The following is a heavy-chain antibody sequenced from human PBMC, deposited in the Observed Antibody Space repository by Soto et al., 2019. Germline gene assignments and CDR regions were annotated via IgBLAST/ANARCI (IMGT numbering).Heavy chain of an antibody. CDR1: GGSISSGGYS. Sequence: QLQLQESGPGLVKPSQTLSLTCAVSGGSISSGGYSWRWIRQPPGKGLEWIGYIYHSGSTYYNPSLKSRVTISVDRSKNQFSLKLSSVTAADTAVYYCARGQVVAAQHWGQGTLVTVSS. CDR3: ARGQVVAAQH. J-gene: IGHJ4*02. CDR2: IYHSGST. D-gene: IGHD2-15*01. V-gene: IGHV4-30-2*01.